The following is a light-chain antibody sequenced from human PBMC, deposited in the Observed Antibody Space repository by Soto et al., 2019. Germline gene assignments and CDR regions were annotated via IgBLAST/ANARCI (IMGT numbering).Light chain of an antibody. Sequence: EIVLTQSPATLSLSPGERATLSCRASQSVSRTYLAWYQQKPGQAPRLLIYDASNRATGFPDRFSGSGSGTDFTLTISRLEPEDFAVYYCQQYGTSPPTFGQGTKVDIK. CDR3: QQYGTSPPT. CDR1: QSVSRTY. V-gene: IGKV3-20*01. J-gene: IGKJ1*01. CDR2: DAS.